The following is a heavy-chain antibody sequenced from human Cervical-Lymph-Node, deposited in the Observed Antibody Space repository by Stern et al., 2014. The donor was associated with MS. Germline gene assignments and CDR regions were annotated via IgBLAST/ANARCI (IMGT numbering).Heavy chain of an antibody. D-gene: IGHD5-12*01. CDR1: GGTFSTYK. J-gene: IGHJ4*02. CDR3: ARLGSGYDSSYLDF. V-gene: IGHV1-69*01. Sequence: VQLEESGSEAKKPGSSVKVSCKVSGGTFSTYKISWVRQAPGHGLEWMGAIIPIFGTADYAQKFQDRVTIIADESTSEVHMELISLRSEDTGVYYCARLGSGYDSSYLDFWGQGTLVTVSS. CDR2: IIPIFGTA.